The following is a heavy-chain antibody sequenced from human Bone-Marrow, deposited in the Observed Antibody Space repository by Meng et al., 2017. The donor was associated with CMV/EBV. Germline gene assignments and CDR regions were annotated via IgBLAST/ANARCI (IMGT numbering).Heavy chain of an antibody. Sequence: LSLTCTVSGGSISSSSYYWGWIRQAPGKGLEWVSYISSSGSTIYYADSVKGRFTISRDNAKNSLYLQMNSLRAEDTAVYYCARELYNLNTNPRGLYYYYGMDVWGQGTTVTVSS. J-gene: IGHJ6*02. D-gene: IGHD1-1*01. CDR3: ARELYNLNTNPRGLYYYYGMDV. CDR1: GGSISSSSYY. CDR2: ISSSGSTI. V-gene: IGHV3-11*04.